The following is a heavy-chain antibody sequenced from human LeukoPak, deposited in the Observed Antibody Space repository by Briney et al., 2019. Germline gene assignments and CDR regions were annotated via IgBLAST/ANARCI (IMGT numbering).Heavy chain of an antibody. CDR2: SYDGRSK. CDR1: GFTFNNYA. D-gene: IGHD3-22*01. J-gene: IGHJ6*03. CDR3: ARAPYYYDSSGYYWHYYYYMDV. Sequence: GGSLRLSCASSGFTFNNYAMHWVRQAPGKGLEWVALSYDGRSKYYADSVKGRFTISRDNAKNSLYLQMNSLRAEDTAVYYCARAPYYYDSSGYYWHYYYYMDVWGKGTTVTVSS. V-gene: IGHV3-30*04.